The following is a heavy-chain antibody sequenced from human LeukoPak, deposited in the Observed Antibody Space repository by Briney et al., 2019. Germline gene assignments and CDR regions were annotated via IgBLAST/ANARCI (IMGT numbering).Heavy chain of an antibody. D-gene: IGHD2-2*01. J-gene: IGHJ6*02. CDR3: ARDMLVVVPAAIKGEDYYGMDV. V-gene: IGHV1-2*04. CDR1: GYTFTGYY. CDR2: INPNSGGT. Sequence: ASVKVSCKASGYTFTGYYMHWVRQAPGQGLEWMGWINPNSGGTNYAQKFQGWVTTTRDTSISTAYMELSRLRSDDTAVYYCARDMLVVVPAAIKGEDYYGMDVWGQGTTVTVSS.